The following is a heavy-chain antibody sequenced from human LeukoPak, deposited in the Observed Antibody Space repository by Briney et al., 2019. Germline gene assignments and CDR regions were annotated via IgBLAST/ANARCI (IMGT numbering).Heavy chain of an antibody. CDR2: INHSGST. CDR3: ARGLVRGVASFDY. J-gene: IGHJ4*02. V-gene: IGHV4-34*01. D-gene: IGHD3-10*01. CDR1: GGSFSGYY. Sequence: PSETLSLTCAVYGGSFSGYYWSWIRQPPGKGLEWIGEINHSGSTNYNPSLKSRVTISVDTSKNQFSLKLSSVTAADTAVYYCARGLVRGVASFDYWGQGPLVTVPS.